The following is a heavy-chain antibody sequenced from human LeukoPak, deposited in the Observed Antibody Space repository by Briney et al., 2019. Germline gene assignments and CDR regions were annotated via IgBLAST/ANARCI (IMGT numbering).Heavy chain of an antibody. V-gene: IGHV3-30*02. Sequence: GGSLRLSCAASGFTFSSYGMHWVRQAPGKGLEWVAFIRYDGSNKYYADSVKGRFTISRDNSKNTLYLQMNSLRAEDTAVYYCAGLLYYDFWSGPDYWGQGTLVTVSS. J-gene: IGHJ4*02. CDR2: IRYDGSNK. D-gene: IGHD3-3*01. CDR1: GFTFSSYG. CDR3: AGLLYYDFWSGPDY.